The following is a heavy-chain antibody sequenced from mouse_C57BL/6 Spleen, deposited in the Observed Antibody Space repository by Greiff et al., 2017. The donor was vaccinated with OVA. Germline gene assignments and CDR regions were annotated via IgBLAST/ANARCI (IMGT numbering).Heavy chain of an antibody. D-gene: IGHD1-1*01. V-gene: IGHV1-62-2*01. J-gene: IGHJ1*03. CDR2: FYPGSGSI. CDR3: ARHGGGYYGSSYFDV. CDR1: GYTFTEYT. Sequence: VVKPGASVKLSCKASGYTFTEYTIHWVKQRSGQGLEWIGWFYPGSGSIKYNEKFKDKATLTADKSSRTVYMELSRFTSEDSAVYFCARHGGGYYGSSYFDVWGTGTTVTVSS.